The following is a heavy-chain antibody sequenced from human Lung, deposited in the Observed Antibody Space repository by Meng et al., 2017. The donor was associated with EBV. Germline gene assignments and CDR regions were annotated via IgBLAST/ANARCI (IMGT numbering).Heavy chain of an antibody. D-gene: IGHD2-21*02. V-gene: IGHV4-30-2*01. CDR1: GGSISSGGYS. Sequence: LQLQASGSGLVKPSQTPSLTCAVSGGSISSGGYSWSWIRQPPGKGLEWIGYIYHSGSTYYNPSLKSRVTISVDRSKNQFSLKLSSVTAADTAVYYCAINGGDLLFDYWGQGTLVTVSS. CDR2: IYHSGST. J-gene: IGHJ4*02. CDR3: AINGGDLLFDY.